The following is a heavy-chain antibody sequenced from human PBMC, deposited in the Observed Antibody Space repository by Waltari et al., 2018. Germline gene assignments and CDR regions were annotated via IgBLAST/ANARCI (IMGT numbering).Heavy chain of an antibody. Sequence: QVQLQESGPGLVKPSQTLSLTCTVSGGSISSGSYYWSWIRPPAGKGLEWIGEINHSGSTNYNPSLKSRVTISVDTSKNQFSLKLSSVTAADTAVYYCARGPKLRFLEWSRIENWFDPWGQGTLVTVSS. CDR3: ARGPKLRFLEWSRIENWFDP. CDR2: INHSGST. V-gene: IGHV4-61*02. D-gene: IGHD3-3*01. CDR1: GGSISSGSYY. J-gene: IGHJ5*02.